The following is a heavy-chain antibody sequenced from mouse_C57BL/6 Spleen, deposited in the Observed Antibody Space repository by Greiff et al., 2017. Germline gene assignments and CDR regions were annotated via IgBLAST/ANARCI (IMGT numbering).Heavy chain of an antibody. CDR2: IRNKANGYTT. CDR1: GFTFTDYY. J-gene: IGHJ2*01. CDR3: ARSYGPYFDY. D-gene: IGHD1-2*01. V-gene: IGHV7-3*01. Sequence: EVQRVESGGGLVQPGGSLSLSCAASGFTFTDYYMSWVRQPPGKALEWLGFIRNKANGYTTEYSASVKGRFTISRDNSQSILYLQMNALRAEDSATYYCARSYGPYFDYWGQGTTLTVSS.